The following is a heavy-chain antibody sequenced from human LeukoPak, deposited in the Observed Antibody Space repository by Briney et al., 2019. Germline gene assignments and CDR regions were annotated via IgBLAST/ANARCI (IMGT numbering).Heavy chain of an antibody. CDR2: IYYSGST. CDR1: GGSISSHY. CDR3: ARVSEMATITEYYFDY. Sequence: SEALSLTCTVSGGSISSHYWSWIRQPPGKGLEWIGYIYYSGSTNYNPSLKSRVTISVDTSKNQFSLKLSSVTAADTAVYYCARVSEMATITEYYFDYWGQGTLVTVFS. V-gene: IGHV4-59*11. J-gene: IGHJ4*02. D-gene: IGHD5-24*01.